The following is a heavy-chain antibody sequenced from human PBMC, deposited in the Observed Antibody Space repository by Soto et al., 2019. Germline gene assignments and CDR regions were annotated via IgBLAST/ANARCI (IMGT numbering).Heavy chain of an antibody. J-gene: IGHJ4*02. Sequence: SETLSLTCTVSCASISSYYWSWIRQPPGKGLEWIAFIHDSGASSYTPSLKSRVTISVDTSKNQFSLNLSSVTAADTAVYYCARGGCSSCLFDYWGQGILVTVSS. CDR3: ARGGCSSCLFDY. CDR2: IHDSGAS. D-gene: IGHD6-13*01. V-gene: IGHV4-59*01. CDR1: CASISSYY.